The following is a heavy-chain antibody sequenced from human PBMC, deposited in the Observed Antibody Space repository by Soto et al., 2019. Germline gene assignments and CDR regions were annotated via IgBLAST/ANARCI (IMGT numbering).Heavy chain of an antibody. CDR3: ARHRDGGTYTYIDH. V-gene: IGHV3-30-3*01. J-gene: IGHJ4*02. CDR1: GFTFTAFG. Sequence: GGSLRLSCAASGFTFTAFGLHWVRQAPGKGLECVGLISFDGTTKYFADSVRGRFTISRDNSKNMLFLQLNSLRVEDTAVYYCARHRDGGTYTYIDHWGPGTLVTVSS. CDR2: ISFDGTTK. D-gene: IGHD3-10*01.